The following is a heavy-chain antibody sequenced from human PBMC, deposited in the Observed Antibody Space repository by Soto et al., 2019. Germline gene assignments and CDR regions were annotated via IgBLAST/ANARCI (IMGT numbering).Heavy chain of an antibody. Sequence: ASVKVSCKASGYTFTGYYMHWVRQAPGQGLEWMGWINPNSGGTNYAQKFQGWVTMTRDTSISTAYMELSRLRSDDTAVYYCARDGRTPLVFSNYASDYYYKDVWRKGTTDTGSS. J-gene: IGHJ6*03. D-gene: IGHD4-4*01. CDR2: INPNSGGT. CDR3: ARDGRTPLVFSNYASDYYYKDV. V-gene: IGHV1-2*04. CDR1: GYTFTGYY.